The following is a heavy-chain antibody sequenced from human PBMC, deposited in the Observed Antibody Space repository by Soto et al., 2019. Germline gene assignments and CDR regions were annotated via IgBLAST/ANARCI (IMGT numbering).Heavy chain of an antibody. J-gene: IGHJ4*02. CDR2: IYHSGST. CDR3: ARAGGLGAVAVDY. D-gene: IGHD6-19*01. V-gene: IGHV4-30-2*01. Sequence: QLQLQESGSGLVKPSQTLTLTCAVSGGSISSGGYSWSWIRQPPGKGLEWIGYIYHSGSTYYNPSLKSRVTISVDRSKNQFSLKLSSVTAADTAVYYCARAGGLGAVAVDYWGQGTLVTVSS. CDR1: GGSISSGGYS.